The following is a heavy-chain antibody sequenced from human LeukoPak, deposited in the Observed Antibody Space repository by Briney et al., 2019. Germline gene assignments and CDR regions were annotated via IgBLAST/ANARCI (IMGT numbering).Heavy chain of an antibody. V-gene: IGHV3-73*01. CDR1: GFTSSDSV. Sequence: GGSLRLSCYVSGFTSSDSVIHWVRHAAGKGLEWVGRIRSKTRSGETAYAASVKGRFTISRDDSKDTAYLQMNSLKPEDTAVYYCTSPAHDFDIWSGYYSLWGHGTQVTVSS. J-gene: IGHJ4*01. D-gene: IGHD3-3*01. CDR3: TSPAHDFDIWSGYYSL. CDR2: IRSKTRSGET.